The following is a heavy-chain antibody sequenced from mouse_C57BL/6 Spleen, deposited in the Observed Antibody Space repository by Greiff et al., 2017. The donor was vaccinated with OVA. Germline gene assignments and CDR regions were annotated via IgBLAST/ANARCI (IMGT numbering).Heavy chain of an antibody. D-gene: IGHD1-1*01. V-gene: IGHV1-55*01. Sequence: QLQQPGAELVKPGASVKMSCKASGYTFTSYWITWVKQRPGQGLEWIGDIYPGSGSTNYNEKFKSKATLTVDTSSSTAYMQLSSLTSEDSAVYYCARSFYYYGSRDYWGQGTTLTVSS. CDR2: IYPGSGST. CDR3: ARSFYYYGSRDY. J-gene: IGHJ2*01. CDR1: GYTFTSYW.